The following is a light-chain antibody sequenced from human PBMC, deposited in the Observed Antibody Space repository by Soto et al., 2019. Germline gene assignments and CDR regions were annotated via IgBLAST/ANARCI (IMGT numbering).Light chain of an antibody. V-gene: IGKV1-9*01. CDR1: QGISSS. CDR2: AAS. Sequence: DIQLTQSPSFLSASVGDRVTITCRASQGISSSLAWYQQKPGKAPNLLIYAASTLQSGVPSRFSGSGSGTAFTLTISSLQTEDFATYYCQRRNSYPLDVGQGTRLEIK. CDR3: QRRNSYPLD. J-gene: IGKJ5*01.